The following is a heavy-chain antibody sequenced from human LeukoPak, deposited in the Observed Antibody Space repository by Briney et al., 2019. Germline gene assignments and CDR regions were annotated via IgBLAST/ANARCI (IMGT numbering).Heavy chain of an antibody. CDR2: ISSSSSYI. CDR1: GFTFSSYV. Sequence: PGGSLRLSCAASGFTFSSYVMHWVRQAPGKGLEWVSSISSSSSYIYYADSVKGRFTISRDNAKNSLYLRMNSLRAEDTAVYYCARVSAAAAGIFGGVYYYYYMDVWGKGTTVTISS. J-gene: IGHJ6*03. D-gene: IGHD6-13*01. CDR3: ARVSAAAAGIFGGVYYYYYMDV. V-gene: IGHV3-21*01.